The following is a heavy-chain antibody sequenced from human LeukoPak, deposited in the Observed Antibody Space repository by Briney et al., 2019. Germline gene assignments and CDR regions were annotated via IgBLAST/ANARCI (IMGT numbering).Heavy chain of an antibody. Sequence: GASVKVSCKASGGTFSSYAISWVRQAPGQGLEWMRGIIPIFGTANYAQKFQGRVTITADESTSTAYMELSSLRSEDTAVYYCARGAVATIETYYFDYWGQGTLVTVSS. D-gene: IGHD5-12*01. CDR1: GGTFSSYA. CDR2: IIPIFGTA. V-gene: IGHV1-69*13. CDR3: ARGAVATIETYYFDY. J-gene: IGHJ4*02.